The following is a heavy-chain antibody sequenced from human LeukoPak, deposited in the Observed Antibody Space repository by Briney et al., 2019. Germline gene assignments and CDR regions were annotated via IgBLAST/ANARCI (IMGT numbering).Heavy chain of an antibody. J-gene: IGHJ6*02. CDR2: INPNSGGT. V-gene: IGHV1-2*06. CDR3: AREDIVVVPDYYYGMDV. CDR1: GYTFTGYY. Sequence: ASVKVSCKASGYTFTGYYTHWVRQAPGQGLEWMGRINPNSGGTNYAQKFQGRVTMTRDTSISTAYMELSRLRSDDTAVYYCAREDIVVVPDYYYGMDVWGQGTTVTVSS. D-gene: IGHD2-2*01.